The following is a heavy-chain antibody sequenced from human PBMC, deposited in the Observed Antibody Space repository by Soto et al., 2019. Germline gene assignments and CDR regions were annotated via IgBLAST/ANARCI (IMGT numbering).Heavy chain of an antibody. J-gene: IGHJ3*01. V-gene: IGHV3-53*01. CDR2: LYDVDGS. CDR3: ATWHEREHAYDV. Sequence: DVQLVESGGGLIQPGESLRLSCAAFGLTISGKKYVAWVRQAPGKGLEWVSALYDVDGSFYADSVKGRFTTSSDSSKTTVYLQMNDVRHDDTAVYYCATWHEREHAYDVWGQGTTVTVSS. CDR1: GLTISGKKY. D-gene: IGHD1-1*01.